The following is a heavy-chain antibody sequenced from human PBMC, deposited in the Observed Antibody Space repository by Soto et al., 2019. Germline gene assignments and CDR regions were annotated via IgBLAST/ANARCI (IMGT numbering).Heavy chain of an antibody. J-gene: IGHJ3*02. V-gene: IGHV1-69*01. D-gene: IGHD3-22*01. CDR1: GGTFSSYA. CDR3: ARATPGIDSSGHTAVDI. Sequence: QVQLVQSGAEVKKPGSSVKVSCKASGGTFSSYAISWVRQAPGQGLEWMGGIIPIFGTANYAQKFQGRVTITADEPTSTAYMELSSLRSEDTAVYYCARATPGIDSSGHTAVDIWGQGTMVTVSS. CDR2: IIPIFGTA.